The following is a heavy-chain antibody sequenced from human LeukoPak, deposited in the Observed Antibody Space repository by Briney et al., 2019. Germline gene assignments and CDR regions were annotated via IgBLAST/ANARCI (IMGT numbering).Heavy chain of an antibody. CDR2: MNPNSGNT. D-gene: IGHD6-19*01. V-gene: IGHV1-8*03. CDR1: GYTFTSYY. CDR3: ARGTRIAVAGTSQRKKFDY. J-gene: IGHJ4*02. Sequence: ASVKVSCKASGYTFTSYYMHWVRQATGQGLEWMGWMNPNSGNTGYAQKFQGRVTITRNTSIDTAYMELSSLRSEDTAVYYCARGTRIAVAGTSQRKKFDYWGQGTLVTVSS.